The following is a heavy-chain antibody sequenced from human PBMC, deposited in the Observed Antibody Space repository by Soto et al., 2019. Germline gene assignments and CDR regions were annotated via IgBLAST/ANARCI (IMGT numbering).Heavy chain of an antibody. V-gene: IGHV4-31*03. D-gene: IGHD1-26*01. CDR3: ARVGTRSPDSIVIGPEFDP. Sequence: SETLSLTCTVSGGSISSGGYYWSWIRQHPGKGLEWIGYIYYSGSTYYNPSLKSRVTISVDTSKNQFSLKLSSVTAADTAVYYCARVGTRSPDSIVIGPEFDPWGQGTLVTVSS. CDR2: IYYSGST. J-gene: IGHJ5*02. CDR1: GGSISSGGYY.